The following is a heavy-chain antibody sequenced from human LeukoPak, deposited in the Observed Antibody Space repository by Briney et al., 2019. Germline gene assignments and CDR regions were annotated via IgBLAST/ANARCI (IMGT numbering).Heavy chain of an antibody. Sequence: SETLSLTCTVSGGSISSSSYYWGWIRQPPGKGLEWIGSIYYSGSTYYNPSLKSRVTISVDTSKNQFSLKLSSVTAADTAVYYCARSPRKNSVNWYFDLWGRGTLVTVSS. CDR1: GGSISSSSYY. J-gene: IGHJ2*01. CDR3: ARSPRKNSVNWYFDL. D-gene: IGHD5/OR15-5a*01. CDR2: IYYSGST. V-gene: IGHV4-39*07.